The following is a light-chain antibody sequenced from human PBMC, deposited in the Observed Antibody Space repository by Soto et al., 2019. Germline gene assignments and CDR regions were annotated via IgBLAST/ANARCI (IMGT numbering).Light chain of an antibody. CDR2: GAS. CDR3: QHYNNWPRT. Sequence: EIVMTQSPATLSVSPGERATLSCRASQSVSSNLAWYQQKPGQAPRLLIYGASARATGIPARFSGSGSGTEFTLTISSLQSEDFVVYYCQHYNNWPRTFGQGNKVDIK. J-gene: IGKJ1*01. CDR1: QSVSSN. V-gene: IGKV3-15*01.